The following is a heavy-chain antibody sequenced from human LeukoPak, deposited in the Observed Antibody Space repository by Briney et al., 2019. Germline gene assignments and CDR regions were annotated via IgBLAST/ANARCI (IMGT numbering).Heavy chain of an antibody. CDR1: GGSISSTNW. V-gene: IGHV4-4*02. D-gene: IGHD6-13*01. Sequence: SGTLSLTCAVSGGSISSTNWWSWVRQPPGKGLEWIGEIYHSGSTNYNPSLKSRVSISVDKSKNQFSLKLSSVTAADTAVYYCASGSRIVAAGTSYWGQGTLVTVSS. CDR2: IYHSGST. CDR3: ASGSRIVAAGTSY. J-gene: IGHJ4*02.